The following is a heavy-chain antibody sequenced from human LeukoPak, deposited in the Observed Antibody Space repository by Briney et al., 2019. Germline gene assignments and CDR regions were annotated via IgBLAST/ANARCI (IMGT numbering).Heavy chain of an antibody. J-gene: IGHJ4*02. Sequence: GGSLRLSCAVSGFTFSSWWMTWVRQAPGKGLEWVANIKQDGSEKNYVDSVKGRFTISRDNAKNSLDLQMNRLRAEDTAVYYCARDPGEEWFDYWGQGTLVTVSS. D-gene: IGHD3-16*01. CDR1: GFTFSSWW. CDR3: ARDPGEEWFDY. CDR2: IKQDGSEK. V-gene: IGHV3-7*01.